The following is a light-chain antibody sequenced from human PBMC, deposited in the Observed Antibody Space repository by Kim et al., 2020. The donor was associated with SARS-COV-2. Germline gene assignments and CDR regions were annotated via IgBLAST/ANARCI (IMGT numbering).Light chain of an antibody. J-gene: IGLJ3*02. CDR3: QSYDDVNQGV. V-gene: IGLV6-57*01. CDR1: SGSIASSY. CDR2: EDN. Sequence: NFMLTQPHSVSESPGETVTISCTRSSGSIASSYVQWYQQRPGSSPTAVIYEDNQRPSGVPDRFSGSIDSSSNSASLTISGLMTEDEADYYCQSYDDVNQGVFGGGTKLTVL.